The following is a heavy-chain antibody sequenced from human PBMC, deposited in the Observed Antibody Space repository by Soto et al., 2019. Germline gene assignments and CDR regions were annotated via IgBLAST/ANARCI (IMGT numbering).Heavy chain of an antibody. Sequence: QVQLVQSGAKVKNPGASVKVSCKVLGYTVNDLSIHWVRQAPGKGLEWVGGFDPEHGEAVYAQKFQGRVTMTEETSTDTAYMELSNLRSEDTAVYYCVKGGSRGRYYYYYGMDVWGQGTTATVSS. D-gene: IGHD1-26*01. J-gene: IGHJ6*02. V-gene: IGHV1-24*01. CDR2: FDPEHGEA. CDR3: VKGGSRGRYYYYYGMDV. CDR1: GYTVNDLS.